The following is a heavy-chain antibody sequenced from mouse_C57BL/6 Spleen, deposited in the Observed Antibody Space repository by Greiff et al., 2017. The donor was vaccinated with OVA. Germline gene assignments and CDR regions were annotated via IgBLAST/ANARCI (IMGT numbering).Heavy chain of an antibody. D-gene: IGHD1-1*01. CDR1: GYSFTDYN. CDR2: INPNYGTT. V-gene: IGHV1-39*01. Sequence: SGPELVQPGASVKISCKASGYSFTDYNMNWVKQSNGKSLEWIGVINPNYGTTSYNQKFKGKATLTVDQSSSTAYMQLNSLTSEDSAVYYGARSSFITTVVAPAMDYWGQGTSVTVSS. J-gene: IGHJ4*01. CDR3: ARSSFITTVVAPAMDY.